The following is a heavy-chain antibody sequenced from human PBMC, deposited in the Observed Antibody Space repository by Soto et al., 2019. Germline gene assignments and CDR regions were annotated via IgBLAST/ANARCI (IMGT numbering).Heavy chain of an antibody. CDR3: ARDRLKGSVVPAAIPYY. V-gene: IGHV1-2*02. J-gene: IGHJ4*02. CDR2: INPNSGGT. CDR1: GYTFTGYY. Sequence: ASVKVSCKASGYTFTGYYMHWVRQAPGQGLEWMGWINPNSGGTNYAQKFQGRVTMTRDTSISTAYMELSRLRSDDTAVYYCARDRLKGSVVPAAIPYYWGQGTLVTVSS. D-gene: IGHD2-2*02.